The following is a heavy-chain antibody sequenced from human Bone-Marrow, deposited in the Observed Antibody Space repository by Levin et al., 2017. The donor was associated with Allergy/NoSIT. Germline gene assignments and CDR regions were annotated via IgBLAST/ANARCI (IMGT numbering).Heavy chain of an antibody. Sequence: SGGSLRLSCAASGFTFSSYNMNWVRQAPGKGLEWVSSISSSSSYIYYADSVKGRFTISRDNAKNSLYLQMNSLRAEDTAVYYCARGLGYCSGGTCYSYWGQGTLVTVSS. CDR1: GFTFSSYN. D-gene: IGHD2-15*01. J-gene: IGHJ4*02. CDR3: ARGLGYCSGGTCYSY. V-gene: IGHV3-21*01. CDR2: ISSSSSYI.